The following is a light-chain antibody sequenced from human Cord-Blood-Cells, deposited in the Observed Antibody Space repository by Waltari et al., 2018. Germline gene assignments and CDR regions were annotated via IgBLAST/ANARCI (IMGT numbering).Light chain of an antibody. V-gene: IGLV2-14*03. CDR1: SRDVGGYNY. J-gene: IGLJ3*02. Sequence: QSAPTQPVSVSGSPGQSITISCTGTSRDVGGYNYVSWYQQHPGKAPKLMIYDVSNRPSGVSNRFSGSKSGNTASLTISGLQAEDEADYYCSSYTSSSTWVFGGGTKLTVL. CDR3: SSYTSSSTWV. CDR2: DVS.